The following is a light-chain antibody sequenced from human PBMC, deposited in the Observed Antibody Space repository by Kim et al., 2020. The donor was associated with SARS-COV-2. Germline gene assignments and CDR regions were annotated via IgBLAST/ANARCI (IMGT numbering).Light chain of an antibody. CDR1: QSVNSMY. J-gene: IGKJ1*01. CDR2: GAS. V-gene: IGKV3-20*01. CDR3: QQYENSPWT. Sequence: EVVMTQSPATLSVSPGERATLSCRTSQSVNSMYLAWYQQKPGQAPRLLIYGASNRATGIPDRFSGSGSGTDFTLTISRLEPEDCAVYYCQQYENSPWTFGQGTKVDIK.